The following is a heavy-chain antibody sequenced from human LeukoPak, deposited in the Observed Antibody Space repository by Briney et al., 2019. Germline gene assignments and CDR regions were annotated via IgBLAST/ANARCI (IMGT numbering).Heavy chain of an antibody. D-gene: IGHD6-13*01. CDR3: ARNLIPEQLVMNF. J-gene: IGHJ4*02. Sequence: SETLSLTCAVYGGSFSGYYWSWIRQPPGKGLEWIGEINHSGSTNYNPSLKSRVTISVDTSKNQFSLNLKSVTPEDTAVYYCARNLIPEQLVMNFWGQGTLVTVSS. CDR1: GGSFSGYY. V-gene: IGHV4-34*01. CDR2: INHSGST.